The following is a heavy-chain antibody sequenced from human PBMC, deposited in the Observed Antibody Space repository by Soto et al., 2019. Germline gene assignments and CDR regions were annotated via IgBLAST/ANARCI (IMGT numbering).Heavy chain of an antibody. D-gene: IGHD2-21*01. CDR1: GGSISSYY. CDR2: IYYSGST. J-gene: IGHJ5*02. Sequence: SETLSLTCTVSGGSISSYYWSWIRQPPGKGLEWIGYIYYSGSTNYNPSLKSRVTISVDTSKNQFSLKLSSVTAADTAVSFCARGSTYSCTGPTWFNTLCQRTRVSVS. V-gene: IGHV4-59*01. CDR3: ARGSTYSCTGPTWFNT.